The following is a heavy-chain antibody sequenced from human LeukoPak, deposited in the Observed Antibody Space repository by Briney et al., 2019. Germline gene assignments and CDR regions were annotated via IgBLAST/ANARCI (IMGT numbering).Heavy chain of an antibody. V-gene: IGHV3-23*01. Sequence: GGSLRLSCAASGFTFSSYAMSWVRQAPGKGLEWVSVISGSGGSTYYADSVKGRFTISRDNSKNTLYLQMNSLRAEDTAVYYCAKNSRLLTTGDYWGQGTLVTVSS. CDR1: GFTFSSYA. J-gene: IGHJ4*02. D-gene: IGHD2/OR15-2a*01. CDR2: ISGSGGST. CDR3: AKNSRLLTTGDY.